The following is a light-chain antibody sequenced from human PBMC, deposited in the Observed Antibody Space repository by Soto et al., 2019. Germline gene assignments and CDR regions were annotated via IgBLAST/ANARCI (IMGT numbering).Light chain of an antibody. CDR1: QSVFNNH. Sequence: EIVLTQSPGTLSLSPGERATLSCRASQSVFNNHIGWYQQKPGQAPRRLIFGASFRATGIPDRFSGSGSGTDFTLIISSLQPEDFAVYYCQQRVNWPPTFGGGTKVEI. CDR3: QQRVNWPPT. CDR2: GAS. J-gene: IGKJ4*01. V-gene: IGKV3D-20*02.